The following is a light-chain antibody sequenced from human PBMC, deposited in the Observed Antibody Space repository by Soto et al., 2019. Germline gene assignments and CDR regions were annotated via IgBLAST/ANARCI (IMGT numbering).Light chain of an antibody. J-gene: IGKJ3*01. CDR3: QQYGSS. V-gene: IGKV3-20*01. CDR1: QSVSSSY. Sequence: EIVLTQSPGTLSLSPGERATLSCRASQSVSSSYLAWYQQKPGQAPRLLIYGVSSRATGIPDRFSGSGSGTDFTMTISRLDPEDFEVYYCQQYGSSFGPGTKVDIK. CDR2: GVS.